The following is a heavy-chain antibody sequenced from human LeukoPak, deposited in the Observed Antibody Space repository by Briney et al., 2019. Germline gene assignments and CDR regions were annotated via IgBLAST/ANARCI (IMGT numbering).Heavy chain of an antibody. CDR3: ARGGGRAPRIAAAGLFDY. Sequence: SVKVSCKASGGTFSSYAISWVRQAPGQGLEWMGGIIPIFGTANYAQKFQGRVTITADESTSTAYMELSSLRSEDTAVYYCARGGGRAPRIAAAGLFDYWGQGTLVTVSS. V-gene: IGHV1-69*13. CDR2: IIPIFGTA. CDR1: GGTFSSYA. D-gene: IGHD6-13*01. J-gene: IGHJ4*02.